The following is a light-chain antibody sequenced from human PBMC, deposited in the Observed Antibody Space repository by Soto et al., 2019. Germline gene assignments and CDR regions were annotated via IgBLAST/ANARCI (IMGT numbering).Light chain of an antibody. CDR2: DVS. CDR1: SGDVGAYDF. J-gene: IGLJ3*02. CDR3: SSYTSNSTLV. Sequence: QSALTQPASVSGSPGQSITISCTGTSGDVGAYDFVSWYQHHPGKAPRLVIYDVSRRPAGASDRFSGSKSGSTASLTISSLQAEDEADYFCSSYTSNSTLVFGGGTQLT. V-gene: IGLV2-14*01.